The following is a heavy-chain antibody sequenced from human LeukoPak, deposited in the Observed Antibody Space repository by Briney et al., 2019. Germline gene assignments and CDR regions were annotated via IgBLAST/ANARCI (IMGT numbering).Heavy chain of an antibody. J-gene: IGHJ6*03. CDR3: ARAGRGYSYGSYYYYYMDV. CDR2: INHSGST. CDR1: GGSFSGYY. V-gene: IGHV4-34*01. D-gene: IGHD5-18*01. Sequence: SETLSLTCAVYGGSFSGYYWSWIRQPPGKGLEWIGEINHSGSTNYNPSLKSRVTISVDTSKNQFSLKLSSVTAADTAVYYCARAGRGYSYGSYYYYYMDVWGKGTTVTVSS.